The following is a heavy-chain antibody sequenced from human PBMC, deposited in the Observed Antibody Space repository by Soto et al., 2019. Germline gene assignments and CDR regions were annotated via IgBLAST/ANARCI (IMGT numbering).Heavy chain of an antibody. CDR1: GCTFSSYT. V-gene: IGHV1-69*02. J-gene: IGHJ6*03. D-gene: IGHD3-10*01. Sequence: QVQLVQSGAEVKKPGSSVKVSCKASGCTFSSYTISWVRQAPGQGLEWMGRIIPILGIANYAQKFPGRVTIPADKSTSTAYMEMSRLRSEDTAVYYCVRALRSGSVIYGGRTGYYYYMGVWGKGTTVTVS. CDR2: IIPILGIA. CDR3: VRALRSGSVIYGGRTGYYYYMGV.